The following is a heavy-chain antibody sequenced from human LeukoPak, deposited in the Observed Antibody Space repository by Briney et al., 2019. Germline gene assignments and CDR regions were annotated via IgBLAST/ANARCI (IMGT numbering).Heavy chain of an antibody. V-gene: IGHV3-23*05. CDR1: GFTFSSYA. D-gene: IGHD1-26*01. CDR3: AKVQSDIVGAVFFAFDV. J-gene: IGHJ3*01. Sequence: GGSLRLSCAASGFTFSSYAMSWVRQAPGKGLEWVASIVGSGSEMFYADSLKGRFTISRDNSENSLYLQMNSLRVEDTAVYYCAKVQSDIVGAVFFAFDVWGQGTMVSVSS. CDR2: IVGSGSEM.